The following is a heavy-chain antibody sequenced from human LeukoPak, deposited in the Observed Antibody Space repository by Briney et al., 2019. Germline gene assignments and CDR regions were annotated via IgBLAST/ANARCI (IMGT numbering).Heavy chain of an antibody. Sequence: ASVKVSCKASGYTFTGYYIHWVRQAPGQGLEWMGWISAYNGNTNYAQKLQGRVTMTTDTSTSTAYMELRSLRSDDTAVYYCARVSVVRADAFDIWGQGTMVTVSS. CDR2: ISAYNGNT. CDR3: ARVSVVRADAFDI. D-gene: IGHD2-15*01. V-gene: IGHV1-18*04. CDR1: GYTFTGYY. J-gene: IGHJ3*02.